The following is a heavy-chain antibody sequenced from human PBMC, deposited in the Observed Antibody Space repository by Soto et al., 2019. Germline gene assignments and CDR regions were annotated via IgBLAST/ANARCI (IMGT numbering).Heavy chain of an antibody. D-gene: IGHD6-25*01. CDR1: GFTFSSYS. CDR3: ARDPGGFRTDY. Sequence: EVQLVESGGGLVQPGGSLRLSCAASGFTFSSYSMNWVRQAPGKGLEWVSYISSSSSTIYYADSVKGRFTISRDNAKNSLYLQMNSLRAEDTAVYYCARDPGGFRTDYWGQGTLVTVSS. V-gene: IGHV3-48*01. J-gene: IGHJ4*02. CDR2: ISSSSSTI.